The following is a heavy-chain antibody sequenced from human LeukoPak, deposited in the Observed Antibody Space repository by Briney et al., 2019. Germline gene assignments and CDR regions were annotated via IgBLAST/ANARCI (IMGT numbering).Heavy chain of an antibody. D-gene: IGHD2-2*01. J-gene: IGHJ4*02. CDR1: GFTFSSYS. Sequence: GGSLRLSCAASGFTFSSYSMSWVRQAPGKGLEWVSSISSSSSYIYYADSVKGRFTISRDNAKNSLYLQMNSLRAEDTAVYYCAREGVVPAAMSPFDYWGQGTLVTVSS. CDR3: AREGVVPAAMSPFDY. V-gene: IGHV3-21*01. CDR2: ISSSSSYI.